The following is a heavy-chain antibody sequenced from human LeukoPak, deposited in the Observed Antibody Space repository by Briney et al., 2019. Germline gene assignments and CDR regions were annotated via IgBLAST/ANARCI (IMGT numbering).Heavy chain of an antibody. J-gene: IGHJ4*02. CDR2: ISSSSSYI. CDR1: GFKFSSYS. D-gene: IGHD3-10*02. CDR3: ARGTMFPYYFDY. V-gene: IGHV3-21*01. Sequence: PGGSPRLSCAASGFKFSSYSMKWVRQAPGKGLEWVSFISSSSSYIYYADSVKGRFTISRDNAKNSLYLQMNSLRAEDTAVYYCARGTMFPYYFDYWGQGTLVTVSS.